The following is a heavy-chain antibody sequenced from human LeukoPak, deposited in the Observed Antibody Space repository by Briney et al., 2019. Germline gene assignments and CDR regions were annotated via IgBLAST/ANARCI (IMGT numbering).Heavy chain of an antibody. CDR2: IYSGGST. CDR1: GFTVSSNY. Sequence: PGGSLRLSCAASGFTVSSNYMSWVRQAPGKGLEWVSVIYSGGSTYYADSVKGRFTISRDNSKNTLYLQMNSLRAEDTAVYYCAKMKRSSRLGELSSPVWFDPWGQGTLVIVSS. D-gene: IGHD3-16*02. J-gene: IGHJ5*02. CDR3: AKMKRSSRLGELSSPVWFDP. V-gene: IGHV3-66*01.